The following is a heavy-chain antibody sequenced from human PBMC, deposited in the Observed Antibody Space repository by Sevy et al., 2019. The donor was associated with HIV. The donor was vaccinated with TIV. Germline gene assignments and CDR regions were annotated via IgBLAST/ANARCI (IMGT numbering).Heavy chain of an antibody. Sequence: GGSLRLSCAASGFTFNSYGMHWVRQAPGKGLEWVAVVWFEGYNKYYADSVKGRFTISRDNSKNRLYLQMNSLRAEDTAVYYCARSDDYGNYGDTMRYFDYWGQGALVTVSS. J-gene: IGHJ4*02. CDR3: ARSDDYGNYGDTMRYFDY. CDR1: GFTFNSYG. D-gene: IGHD4-17*01. V-gene: IGHV3-33*01. CDR2: VWFEGYNK.